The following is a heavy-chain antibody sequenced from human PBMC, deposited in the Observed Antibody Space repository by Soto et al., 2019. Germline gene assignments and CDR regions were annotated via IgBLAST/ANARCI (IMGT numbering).Heavy chain of an antibody. CDR1: GFTFVIDW. D-gene: IGHD1-26*01. J-gene: IGHJ4*02. V-gene: IGHV3-74*01. Sequence: EVQLVESGGGLVQSGGSLRLSVAASGFTFVIDWLHGVRQAPGKGLGWVSRVSFDEITTNYADSVKGRFTVSRDNAKNTLFLQMNSLRVEDTAVYYCARGRRGAYYFDYWGQGTLVTVSS. CDR3: ARGRRGAYYFDY. CDR2: VSFDEITT.